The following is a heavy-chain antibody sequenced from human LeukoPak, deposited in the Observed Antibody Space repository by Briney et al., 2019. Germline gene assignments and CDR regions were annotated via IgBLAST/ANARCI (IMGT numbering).Heavy chain of an antibody. V-gene: IGHV3-74*01. CDR1: GFTFTSYA. CDR2: INSDGSST. D-gene: IGHD3-10*01. J-gene: IGHJ4*02. Sequence: GGTLRLSCAASGFTFTSYAMTWVRQAPGKGLEWVSRINSDGSSTSYADSVKGRFTISRDNAKNTLYLQMNSLRAEDTAVYYCARAYSYGSGSYFAFDYWGQGTLVTVSS. CDR3: ARAYSYGSGSYFAFDY.